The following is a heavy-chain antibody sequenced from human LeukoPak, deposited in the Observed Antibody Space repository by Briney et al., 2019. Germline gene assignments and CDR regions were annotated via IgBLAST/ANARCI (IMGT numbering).Heavy chain of an antibody. CDR2: ISYDGSNK. CDR3: ASHTREGDRDDY. CDR1: GFTFSSYA. Sequence: GSLRLSCASSGFTFSSYAMHWVRQAPGKGLEWVAVISYDGSNKYYADSVKGRFTISRDNSKNTLYLQMNSLRAEDTAVYYCASHTREGDRDDYRGQGTLVTVSS. V-gene: IGHV3-30*04. D-gene: IGHD2-21*02. J-gene: IGHJ4*02.